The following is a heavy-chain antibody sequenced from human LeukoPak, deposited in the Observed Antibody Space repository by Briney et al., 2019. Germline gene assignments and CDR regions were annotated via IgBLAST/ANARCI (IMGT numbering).Heavy chain of an antibody. D-gene: IGHD3-9*01. CDR3: ARIVTADYDILTETEY. CDR2: IHYDGARS. V-gene: IGHV3-30*02. Sequence: GGSLRLSCAASGFTFSRHWMSWVRQAPGKGLEWVAFIHYDGARSYYADSVKGRFTISRDNSRYTLYLQMNSLRSEDTAVYYCARIVTADYDILTETEYWGQGTLVTVSS. CDR1: GFTFSRHW. J-gene: IGHJ4*02.